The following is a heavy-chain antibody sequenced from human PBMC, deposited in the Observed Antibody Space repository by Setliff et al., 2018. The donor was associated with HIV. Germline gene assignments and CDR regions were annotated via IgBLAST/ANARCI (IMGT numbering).Heavy chain of an antibody. V-gene: IGHV4-61*02. CDR3: ATSPAGEILGSRPCLFDY. CDR2: IYTSGST. CDR1: GGSISSGSYY. J-gene: IGHJ4*02. Sequence: LSLTCTVSGGSISSGSYYWSWIRQPAGKGLEWIGRIYTSGSTNYNPSLKSRVTISVDTSKNNFTLRLRSVTAADTAVYYCATSPAGEILGSRPCLFDYWGQGTLVTVSS. D-gene: IGHD3-10*01.